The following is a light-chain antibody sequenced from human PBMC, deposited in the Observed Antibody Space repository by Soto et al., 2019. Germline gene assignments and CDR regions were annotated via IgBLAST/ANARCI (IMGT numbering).Light chain of an antibody. CDR1: SSDVGGYNY. Sequence: QSALTQPRSVSGSPGQSVTISCTGTSSDVGGYNYVSWYQQHPGKAPKLMIYDVSKRPSGVPDRFSDSKSGNTASLTISGLQAEDEADYYCCSYAGSYTLVFGTGTKLTVL. CDR2: DVS. J-gene: IGLJ1*01. CDR3: CSYAGSYTLV. V-gene: IGLV2-11*01.